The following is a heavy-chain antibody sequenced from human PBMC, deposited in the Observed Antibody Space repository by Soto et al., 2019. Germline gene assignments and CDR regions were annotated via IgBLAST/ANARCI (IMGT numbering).Heavy chain of an antibody. CDR2: VGRFGNT. J-gene: IGHJ4*02. V-gene: IGHV3-23*01. CDR1: VFPFPLYD. D-gene: IGHD3-10*01. Sequence: WGSLLISCASSVFPFPLYDMNWVRQAPGKGLEWVAAVGRFGNTYYRDSVRGRFTISRDDSRNLVYLQMSRLRLDDTAVYFCAKEGRLASQAGDYFDSWGPGTLVTVSS. CDR3: AKEGRLASQAGDYFDS.